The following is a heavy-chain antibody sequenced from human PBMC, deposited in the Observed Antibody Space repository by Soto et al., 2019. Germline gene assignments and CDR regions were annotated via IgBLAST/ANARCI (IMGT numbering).Heavy chain of an antibody. CDR3: ARDLDGLHDDTSGPFPRPG. CDR2: IHSSGSI. Sequence: SETLSLTCTVSGGSISSDDYYWSWIRQAPGRGLEWIGYIHSSGSIYYNPSLKSRATMSIDTAGNQFSLKVSSVTVAETAVYYCARDLDGLHDDTSGPFPRPGWGQGTLVTVSS. V-gene: IGHV4-30-4*01. J-gene: IGHJ1*01. D-gene: IGHD3-22*01. CDR1: GGSISSDDYY.